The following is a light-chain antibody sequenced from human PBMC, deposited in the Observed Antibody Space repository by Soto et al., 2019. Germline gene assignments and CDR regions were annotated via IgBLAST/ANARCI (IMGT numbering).Light chain of an antibody. CDR1: SSDVGGYNY. CDR3: SSYTSSSTLSYV. Sequence: QSALTQPASVSGSPGQSITISCIGTSSDVGGYNYVSWYQQLPGKAPKVIIYEVSNRPSGVSNRFSGSKSGNTASLTISGLQAEDEADYYCSSYTSSSTLSYVFGTGTKVTVL. J-gene: IGLJ1*01. V-gene: IGLV2-14*01. CDR2: EVS.